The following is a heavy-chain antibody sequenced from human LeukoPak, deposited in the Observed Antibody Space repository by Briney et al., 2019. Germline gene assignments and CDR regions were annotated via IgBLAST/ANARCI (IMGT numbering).Heavy chain of an antibody. V-gene: IGHV3-30*03. CDR3: AREALWFGDL. Sequence: GRSLRLSCAASGFTFSSYGMHWVRQAPGKGLEWVAVISYDGSNKYYADSVKGRFTISRDNSKNTLYLQMNSLRAEDTAVYYCAREALWFGDLWGQGTLVTVSS. CDR1: GFTFSSYG. CDR2: ISYDGSNK. D-gene: IGHD3-10*01. J-gene: IGHJ4*02.